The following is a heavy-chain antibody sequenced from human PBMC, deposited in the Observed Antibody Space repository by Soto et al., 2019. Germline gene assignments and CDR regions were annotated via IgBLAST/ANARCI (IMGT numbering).Heavy chain of an antibody. CDR3: AREVGYCSSTSCHVYYYYMDV. Sequence: SETLSLTCTVSGGSISSSSYYWGWIRQPPGKGLEWIGSIYYSGSTYYNPSLKSRVTISVDTSKNQFSLKLSSVTAADTAVYYCAREVGYCSSTSCHVYYYYMDVWGKGTTVTVSS. J-gene: IGHJ6*03. V-gene: IGHV4-39*01. CDR2: IYYSGST. CDR1: GGSISSSSYY. D-gene: IGHD2-2*01.